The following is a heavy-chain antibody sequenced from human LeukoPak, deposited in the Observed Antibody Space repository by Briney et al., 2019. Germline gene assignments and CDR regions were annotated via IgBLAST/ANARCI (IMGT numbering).Heavy chain of an antibody. CDR1: GYTFTSYY. J-gene: IGHJ4*02. V-gene: IGHV1-46*01. D-gene: IGHD3-22*01. CDR3: ARDGPEYYDSSGYYDY. Sequence: GASVKVSCKASGYTFTSYYMHWVRQAPGQGLEWMGIINPSGGSSSYAQKFQGRVTMTRDTSTSTVYMELSSLRSEDTAVYYCARDGPEYYDSSGYYDYWGQGTLVTVSS. CDR2: INPSGGSS.